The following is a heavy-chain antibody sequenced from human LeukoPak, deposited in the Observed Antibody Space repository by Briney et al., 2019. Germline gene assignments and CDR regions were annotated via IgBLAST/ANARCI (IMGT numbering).Heavy chain of an antibody. CDR2: ISSSGSTI. CDR3: ARERGYSGYDYFIDSPSDY. CDR1: GFTFSSYE. J-gene: IGHJ4*02. V-gene: IGHV3-48*03. D-gene: IGHD5-12*01. Sequence: PGGSLRLSCAASGFTFSSYEMNWVRQAPGKGLEWVSYISSSGSTIYNADSVKGRLTISTDNAKNSLYLQMNSLRAEDTAVYYCARERGYSGYDYFIDSPSDYWGQGTLVTVSS.